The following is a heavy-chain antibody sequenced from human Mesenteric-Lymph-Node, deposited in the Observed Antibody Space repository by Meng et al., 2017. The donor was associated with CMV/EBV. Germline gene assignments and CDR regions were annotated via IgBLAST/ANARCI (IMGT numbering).Heavy chain of an antibody. CDR3: AKDLVAYGGNPYYFDS. J-gene: IGHJ4*02. D-gene: IGHD4-23*01. CDR1: FTVYIYA. CDR2: ISSSGDGT. V-gene: IGHV3-23*01. Sequence: FTVYIYAMTWVRQAPGKGLEWVSSISSSGDGTYYADSVKGRFTISRDNSKNTLYLQMNSLRAEDTAVYYCAKDLVAYGGNPYYFDSWGQGTVVTVSS.